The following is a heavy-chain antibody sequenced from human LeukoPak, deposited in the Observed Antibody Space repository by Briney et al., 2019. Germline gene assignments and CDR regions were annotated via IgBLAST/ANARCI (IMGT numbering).Heavy chain of an antibody. CDR2: VSSDGSRI. CDR1: GFTLSSHW. V-gene: IGHV3-74*01. J-gene: IGHJ5*02. Sequence: PGGSLTLSGQASGFTLSSHWMHWVRQPPGKGLVWVSGVSSDGSRIDYADSVKGRFTISRDNSKNTLYLQLNSRRVDDTAVYFCARDGLRARAFHLWGQGTLVTVSS. CDR3: ARDGLRARAFHL.